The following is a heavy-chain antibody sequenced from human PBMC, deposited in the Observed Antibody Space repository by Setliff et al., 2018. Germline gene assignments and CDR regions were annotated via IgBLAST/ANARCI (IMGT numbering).Heavy chain of an antibody. CDR2: INAGNGNT. D-gene: IGHD1-26*01. Sequence: ASVKVSCKASGYTFTSYAMHWVRQAPGQRLEWMGWINAGNGNTKYSQKFQGRVTTTRDTSASTAYMELSSLRSEDTAVYYCARVPVVGATKLYWFDPWGQGTLVTVSS. CDR3: ARVPVVGATKLYWFDP. J-gene: IGHJ5*02. V-gene: IGHV1-3*01. CDR1: GYTFTSYA.